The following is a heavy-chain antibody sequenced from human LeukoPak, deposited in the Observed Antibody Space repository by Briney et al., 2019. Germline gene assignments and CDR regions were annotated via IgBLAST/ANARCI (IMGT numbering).Heavy chain of an antibody. Sequence: PGGSLRPSCAASGFTFGGYGMHWVRQAPGKGLEWVASIRTDGREKYHADSVQGRFSISRDNSKNTLYLQMDSLRAEDTALYYCARIGFSTSWANFDYWGQGTLVTVSS. CDR2: IRTDGREK. CDR3: ARIGFSTSWANFDY. J-gene: IGHJ4*02. CDR1: GFTFGGYG. D-gene: IGHD2-2*01. V-gene: IGHV3-30*02.